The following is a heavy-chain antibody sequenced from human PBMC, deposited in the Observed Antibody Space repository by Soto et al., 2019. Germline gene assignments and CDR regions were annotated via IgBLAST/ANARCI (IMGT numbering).Heavy chain of an antibody. CDR2: LIPIFGTA. D-gene: IGHD1-26*01. V-gene: IGHV1-69*01. CDR1: GGTFSSYA. Sequence: QVQLVQSGAEVKKPGSSVKVSCKASGGTFSSYAISWVRQAPGQGLEWMGGLIPIFGTANYAQKFQGRVTITADESTTTAYLELSSLRSEVTAVYYCASLHLSYWGGYYYYGMDVWGQGTTVTVSS. J-gene: IGHJ6*02. CDR3: ASLHLSYWGGYYYYGMDV.